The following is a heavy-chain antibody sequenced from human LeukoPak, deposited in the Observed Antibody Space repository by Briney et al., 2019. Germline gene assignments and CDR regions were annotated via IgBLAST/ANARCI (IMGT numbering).Heavy chain of an antibody. J-gene: IGHJ6*02. Sequence: GGSLRLSCAASGFTFSDYYMRWIRQAPGKGLEWVAYITSSSSTNYADSVKGRFTISRDNAKNSLYLQMNSLRAEDTAVYYCARAMYYDILTGPLYYYYYGMDVWGQGTTVTVSS. CDR1: GFTFSDYY. CDR3: ARAMYYDILTGPLYYYYYGMDV. V-gene: IGHV3-11*06. CDR2: ITSSSST. D-gene: IGHD3-9*01.